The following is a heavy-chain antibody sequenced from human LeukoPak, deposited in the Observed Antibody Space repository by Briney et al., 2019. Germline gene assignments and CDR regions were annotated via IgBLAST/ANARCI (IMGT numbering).Heavy chain of an antibody. CDR1: GFTFSDHY. V-gene: IGHV3-72*01. D-gene: IGHD1-14*01. CDR2: TRSKANSYTT. J-gene: IGHJ4*02. Sequence: GGSLRLSCAASGFTFSDHYMDWVRQAPGKGLEWVGRTRSKANSYTTEYAASVKGRFTISRDDSKNSLYLQMNSLKTEDTAVYYCARGPPDYWGQGTLVTVSS. CDR3: ARGPPDY.